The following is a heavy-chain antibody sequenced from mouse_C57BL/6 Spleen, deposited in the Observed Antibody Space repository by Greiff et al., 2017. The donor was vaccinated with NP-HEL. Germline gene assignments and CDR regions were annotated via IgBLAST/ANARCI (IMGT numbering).Heavy chain of an antibody. CDR2: IYPGDGDT. D-gene: IGHD1-1*01. CDR3: ARKEGGSSPFAY. J-gene: IGHJ3*01. Sequence: VQLQQSGPELVKPGASVKISCKASGYAFSSSWMNWVKQRPGKGLEWIGRIYPGDGDTNYNGKFKGKATLTADKSSSTAYMQLSSLKSEDSAVYYCARKEGGSSPFAYWGQGTLVTVSA. V-gene: IGHV1-82*01. CDR1: GYAFSSSW.